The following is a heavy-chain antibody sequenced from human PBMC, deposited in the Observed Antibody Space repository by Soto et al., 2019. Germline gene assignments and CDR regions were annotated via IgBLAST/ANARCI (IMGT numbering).Heavy chain of an antibody. Sequence: ASVKVSCKASGYTFTSYDINWVRQATGQGLEWMGWMNPNSGNTGYAQKFQGRVTMTRNTSISTAYMELSSLRSEDTAVYYCARRGCSSGSLDYWGQGTLVTVSS. D-gene: IGHD6-19*01. CDR1: GYTFTSYD. CDR2: MNPNSGNT. J-gene: IGHJ4*02. CDR3: ARRGCSSGSLDY. V-gene: IGHV1-8*01.